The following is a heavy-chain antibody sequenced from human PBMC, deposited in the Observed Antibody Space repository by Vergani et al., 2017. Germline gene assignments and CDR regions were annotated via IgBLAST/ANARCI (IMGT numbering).Heavy chain of an antibody. V-gene: IGHV1-46*01. Sequence: QVQLVQSGAEVKKPGASVKFSCKASGYTFTSYYMHWVRQAPGQGLEWMGIINPSGGSTSYAQKFQGRVTMTRDTSTSTVYMELSSLRSEDTAVYYCARDPRGYGGDPEDYYYGMDVWGQGTTVTVSS. CDR1: GYTFTSYY. J-gene: IGHJ6*02. CDR3: ARDPRGYGGDPEDYYYGMDV. D-gene: IGHD2-21*02. CDR2: INPSGGST.